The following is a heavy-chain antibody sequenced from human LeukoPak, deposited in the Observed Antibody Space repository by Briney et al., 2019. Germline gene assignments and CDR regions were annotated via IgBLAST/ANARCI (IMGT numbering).Heavy chain of an antibody. V-gene: IGHV1-2*02. D-gene: IGHD3-3*01. Sequence: GASVKVSCKAPGYTFTGYYMHWVRQAPGQGLEWMGWINPNSGGTNYAQKFQGRVTMTRDTSISTAYMELSRLRSDDTAVYYCARGIYDFWSGYLDYWGQGTLVTVSS. CDR2: INPNSGGT. CDR3: ARGIYDFWSGYLDY. CDR1: GYTFTGYY. J-gene: IGHJ4*02.